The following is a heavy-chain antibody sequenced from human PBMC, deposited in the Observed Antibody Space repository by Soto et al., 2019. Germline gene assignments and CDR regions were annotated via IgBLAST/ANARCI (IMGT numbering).Heavy chain of an antibody. CDR2: IYHVGNT. J-gene: IGHJ4*02. Sequence: QVHLQESGPGLVKPSETLSLTCAVSGASIGSGNWWSWVRQPPGKGLEWIAEIYHVGNTNYNPSLKSRVTISVDKSQNQFSLNLNSMTAADTAVYYCATHGGWTGPEQWGQGTLVTVSS. CDR3: ATHGGWTGPEQ. CDR1: GASIGSGNW. V-gene: IGHV4-4*02. D-gene: IGHD2-8*02.